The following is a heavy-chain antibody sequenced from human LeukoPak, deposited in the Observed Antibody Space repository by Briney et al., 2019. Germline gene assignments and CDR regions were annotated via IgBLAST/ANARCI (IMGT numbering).Heavy chain of an antibody. CDR3: ASGDAFDI. V-gene: IGHV4-39*07. D-gene: IGHD3-10*01. Sequence: NPSETLSLTCTVSGGSISSSTYYWGWIRQPPGKGLEWIGSVYYSGSTYYNPSLKSRVTISVDTSKNQFSLKLSSVTAADTAVYYCASGDAFDIWGQGTMVTVSS. J-gene: IGHJ3*02. CDR2: VYYSGST. CDR1: GGSISSSTYY.